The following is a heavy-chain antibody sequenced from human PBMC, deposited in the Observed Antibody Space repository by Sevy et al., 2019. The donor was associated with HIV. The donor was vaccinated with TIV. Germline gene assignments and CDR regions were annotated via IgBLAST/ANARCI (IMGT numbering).Heavy chain of an antibody. CDR3: ARDPHEVMLSGSYYLY. CDR1: GFIFSYYG. Sequence: GGSLRLSCAASGFIFSYYGMHWVRQAPGKGLEWVAVIWYDGSKTIYADSVKGRFTSSRDNSKNSLYLQMNSLRDEDTAVYYCARDPHEVMLSGSYYLYWGQGTRVTVSS. J-gene: IGHJ4*02. V-gene: IGHV3-33*01. D-gene: IGHD1-26*01. CDR2: IWYDGSKT.